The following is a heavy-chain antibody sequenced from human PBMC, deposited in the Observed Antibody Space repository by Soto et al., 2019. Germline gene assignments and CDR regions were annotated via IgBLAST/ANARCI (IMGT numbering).Heavy chain of an antibody. CDR2: INHSGST. Sequence: SETLSLTCAVYGGSFSGYYWSWIRQPPGKGLEWIGEINHSGSTNYNPSLKSRVTISVDTSKNQFSLKLSSVTAADTAVYYCARVGPIVVVPAASRRSNLDWFDPWGQGTLVTVSS. CDR3: ARVGPIVVVPAASRRSNLDWFDP. V-gene: IGHV4-34*01. CDR1: GGSFSGYY. D-gene: IGHD2-2*01. J-gene: IGHJ5*02.